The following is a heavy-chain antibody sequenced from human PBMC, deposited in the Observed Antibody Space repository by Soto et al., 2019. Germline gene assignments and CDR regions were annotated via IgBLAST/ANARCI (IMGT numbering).Heavy chain of an antibody. CDR2: ISGSGGST. CDR3: AKRALTRKYCSSTSCYGNYYYYYMDV. D-gene: IGHD2-2*01. CDR1: GFTFSSYA. V-gene: IGHV3-23*01. Sequence: GGSLRLSCAASGFTFSSYAMSWVRQAPGKGLEWVSAISGSGGSTYYADSVKGRFTISRDNSKNTLYLQMNSLRAEDTAVYYCAKRALTRKYCSSTSCYGNYYYYYMDVWGKGTTVTVSS. J-gene: IGHJ6*03.